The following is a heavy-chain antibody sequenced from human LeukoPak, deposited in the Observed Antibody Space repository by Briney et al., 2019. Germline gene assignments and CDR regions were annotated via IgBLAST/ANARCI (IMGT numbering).Heavy chain of an antibody. Sequence: SETLSLTCTVSGGSISSYYWSWIRQPAGKGLEWIGRIYTSGGTNYNPSLKSRVTMSVDTSKNQFSLKLSSVTAADTAVYYCARLTGSYTHDAFDIWGQGTMVTVSS. CDR3: ARLTGSYTHDAFDI. D-gene: IGHD1-26*01. V-gene: IGHV4-4*07. CDR1: GGSISSYY. CDR2: IYTSGGT. J-gene: IGHJ3*02.